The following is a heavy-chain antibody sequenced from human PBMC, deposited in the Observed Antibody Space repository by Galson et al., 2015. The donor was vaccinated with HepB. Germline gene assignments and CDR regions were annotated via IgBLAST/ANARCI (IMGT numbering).Heavy chain of an antibody. Sequence: TFSSYAISWVRQAPGQGLEWMGRIIPILGVANYAQKFQGRVTITADKSTSTAYMELSSLRSGDTAVYFCARGQIINDYWGQGTLVTVSS. J-gene: IGHJ4*02. CDR2: IIPILGVA. CDR3: ARGQIINDY. CDR1: TFSSYA. D-gene: IGHD3-10*01. V-gene: IGHV1-69*04.